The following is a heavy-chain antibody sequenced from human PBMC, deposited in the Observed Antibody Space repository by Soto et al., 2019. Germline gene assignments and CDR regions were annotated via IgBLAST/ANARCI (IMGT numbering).Heavy chain of an antibody. CDR3: AMYYGHGQDY. V-gene: IGHV4-59*02. CDR2: ISYGGTT. Sequence: PSETLSLTCSVSSASVTNYYWCWIRQSPGKGLEWIGYISYGGTTNFNSSLKGRVTVSVDMSKNQFSLTLNSVTAADTAVYYCAMYYGHGQDYWGQGTLVTVSS. J-gene: IGHJ4*02. CDR1: SASVTNYY. D-gene: IGHD3-10*01.